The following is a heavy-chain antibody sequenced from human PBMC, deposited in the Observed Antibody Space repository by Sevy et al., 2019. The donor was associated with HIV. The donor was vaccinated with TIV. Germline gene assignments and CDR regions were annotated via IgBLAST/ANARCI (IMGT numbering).Heavy chain of an antibody. CDR3: AKDQESLRFLEWLLNLDY. CDR1: GFSFSTSG. CDR2: ISHDGRNR. J-gene: IGHJ4*02. D-gene: IGHD3-3*01. Sequence: GGSLRLSCAASGFSFSTSGMHWVRQAPGKGLEWLAVISHDGRNRYYADSVKGRLTISRDNSRNTLFLQMNSLRAEDTAVYYCAKDQESLRFLEWLLNLDYWGQRTLVTVSS. V-gene: IGHV3-30*18.